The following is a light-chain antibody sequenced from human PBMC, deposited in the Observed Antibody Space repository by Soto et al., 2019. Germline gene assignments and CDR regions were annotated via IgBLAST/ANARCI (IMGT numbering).Light chain of an antibody. J-gene: IGLJ1*01. CDR3: QCYDNTLSGLYV. CDR1: SSNIGAGYD. Sequence: QSVLTQPPSVSGAPGQRVTISCTGSSSNIGAGYDVHWYQQLPGTAPKLLIYGNSNRPSGVPDRFSGSKSGTSASLAITGLQVEDEADYYCQCYDNTLSGLYVFGTGTKLTVL. CDR2: GNS. V-gene: IGLV1-40*01.